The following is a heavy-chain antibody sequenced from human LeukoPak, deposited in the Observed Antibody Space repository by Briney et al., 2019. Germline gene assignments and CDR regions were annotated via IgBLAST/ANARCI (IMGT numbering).Heavy chain of an antibody. CDR1: GFTFSDYY. J-gene: IGHJ3*02. D-gene: IGHD2-15*01. V-gene: IGHV3-11*03. CDR2: ISSSSSYT. Sequence: GGSLRLSCAASGFTFSDYYMSWIRQAPGKGLEWVSYISSSSSYTNYADSVKGRFTISRDNAKNSLYLQMNSLRAEDTAVYYCARGEDCSGGSCYRLGAFDIWGQGTMVTVSS. CDR3: ARGEDCSGGSCYRLGAFDI.